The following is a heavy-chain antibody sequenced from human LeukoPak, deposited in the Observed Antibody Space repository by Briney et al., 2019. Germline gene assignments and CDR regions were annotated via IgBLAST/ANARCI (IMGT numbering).Heavy chain of an antibody. CDR2: VYYSGST. V-gene: IGHV4-59*08. CDR1: GGSISNYF. J-gene: IGHJ4*02. Sequence: PPETLSLTCTVSGGSISNYFWSWIRQPPGEGLEWIGYVYYSGSTNYNPSLKSRVTISVETSKNQFSLNLSSVTAADTAVYYCARRAGTGGRDYFDYWGQGTLVTVSS. CDR3: ARRAGTGGRDYFDY. D-gene: IGHD3/OR15-3a*01.